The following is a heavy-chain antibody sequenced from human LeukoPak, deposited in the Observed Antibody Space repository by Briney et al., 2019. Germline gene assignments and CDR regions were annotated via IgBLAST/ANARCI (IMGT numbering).Heavy chain of an antibody. Sequence: GGSLRLSCAASGFTFSSYSMNWVRQAPGKGLEWVAVISYDGSNKYYADSVKGRFTISRDNSRNTVYLQMNSLRAEDTAVYYCAKDDRWLQFCCWGQGTLVTVSA. V-gene: IGHV3-30*18. J-gene: IGHJ4*02. D-gene: IGHD5-24*01. CDR3: AKDDRWLQFCC. CDR1: GFTFSSYS. CDR2: ISYDGSNK.